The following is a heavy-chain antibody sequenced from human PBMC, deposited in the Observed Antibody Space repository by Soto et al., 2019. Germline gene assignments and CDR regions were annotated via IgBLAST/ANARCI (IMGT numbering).Heavy chain of an antibody. V-gene: IGHV6-1*01. CDR3: ARDHPRIVVVVAAHADKLNLFDP. J-gene: IGHJ5*02. CDR2: TYYRSKWYN. CDR1: GDSVSSNSAA. D-gene: IGHD2-15*01. Sequence: SQTLSLTCAISGDSVSSNSAAWNWIRQSPSRGLEWLGRTYYRSKWYNDYAVSVKSRITINPDTSKNQFSLQLNSVTPEDTAVYYCARDHPRIVVVVAAHADKLNLFDPWGQGTLVTVSS.